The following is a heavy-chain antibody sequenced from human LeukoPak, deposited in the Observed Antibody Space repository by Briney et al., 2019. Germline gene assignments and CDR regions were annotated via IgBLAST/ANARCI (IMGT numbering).Heavy chain of an antibody. V-gene: IGHV5-51*01. D-gene: IGHD1-26*01. J-gene: IGHJ4*02. CDR3: ARPESGSYVY. CDR1: GYPFTNYW. Sequence: GESLKISCQGSGYPFTNYWIAWVRQMPDKGLEWMGIIYPGDSDTRYSPSFQGQVTISADKSISTAYLQWSSLKASDTAMYYCARPESGSYVYWGQGTLVTVSS. CDR2: IYPGDSDT.